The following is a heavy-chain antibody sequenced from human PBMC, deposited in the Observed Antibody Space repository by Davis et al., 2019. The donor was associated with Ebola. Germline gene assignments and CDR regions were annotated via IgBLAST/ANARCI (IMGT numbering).Heavy chain of an antibody. D-gene: IGHD3-10*01. J-gene: IGHJ3*02. CDR1: GYSFPSYW. Sequence: GESPKTPCKCSGYSFPSYWIGWVRQMPGKGLEWMRIIYPGDSETRYSPSFQGQVTISADKSISTAYLQWSSLKASDTAMYYCARRIKGFDIWGQGTMVTVSS. V-gene: IGHV5-51*01. CDR3: ARRIKGFDI. CDR2: IYPGDSET.